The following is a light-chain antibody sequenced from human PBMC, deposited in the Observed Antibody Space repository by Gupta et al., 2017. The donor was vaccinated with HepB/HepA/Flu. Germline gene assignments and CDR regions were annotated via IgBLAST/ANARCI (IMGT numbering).Light chain of an antibody. V-gene: IGKV3-11*01. CDR2: DGS. CDR3: QQQNNWPIT. CDR1: QSIGSQ. Sequence: EIVLTHSPATLSLSPGERATLSCRASQSIGSQLAWYQQKPGQPPRLLIYDGSDRATGIPARFSGGGSGTEFTLTISSLEPEDFAVYYCQQQNNWPITFGQGTRLEIK. J-gene: IGKJ5*01.